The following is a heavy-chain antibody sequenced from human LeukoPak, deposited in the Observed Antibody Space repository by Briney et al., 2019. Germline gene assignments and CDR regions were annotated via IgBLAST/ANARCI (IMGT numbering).Heavy chain of an antibody. V-gene: IGHV5-51*01. D-gene: IGHD2-15*01. CDR2: IYPGDSDT. CDR1: GYTFSNNW. CDR3: ALHSALGREWQLPHY. Sequence: GESLKISCKGSGYTFSNNWIGWVRQMPGKGLEWMAMIYPGDSDTRYSPSFQGQVTISADKSISSAYLQWSSLRASDTAIYYCALHSALGREWQLPHYWGQGTLVTVSS. J-gene: IGHJ4*02.